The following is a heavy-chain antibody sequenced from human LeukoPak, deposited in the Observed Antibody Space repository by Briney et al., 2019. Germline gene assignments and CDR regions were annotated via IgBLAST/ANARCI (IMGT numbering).Heavy chain of an antibody. Sequence: GGSLRLSCAAPGFTFSSYAMQWVRQAPGKGLEWVAVIAYDGSRQFYADSVKGRFTISRDNSKNTLYLQMNSLRPEDTAVYYCARDVDGATPYYYYGVDVWGQGTTVTVSS. V-gene: IGHV3-30-3*01. CDR2: IAYDGSRQ. J-gene: IGHJ6*02. CDR3: ARDVDGATPYYYYGVDV. CDR1: GFTFSSYA. D-gene: IGHD3-9*01.